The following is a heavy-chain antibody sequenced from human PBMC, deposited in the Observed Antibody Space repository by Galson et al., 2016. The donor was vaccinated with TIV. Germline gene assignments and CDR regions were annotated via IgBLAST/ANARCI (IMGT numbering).Heavy chain of an antibody. D-gene: IGHD3-10*01. J-gene: IGHJ4*02. CDR2: VYPGDSQT. CDR1: EYFFGAYW. Sequence: QSGAEVKKPGESLRISCKASEYFFGAYWIGWVRQMSGKGLEWMGIVYPGDSQTRYSPSFEGQDTLSVDKSISTAYLQWSSLRASDTAMYYCARLQGIGSGSYYGFWGQGTLVTVSS. CDR3: ARLQGIGSGSYYGF. V-gene: IGHV5-51*01.